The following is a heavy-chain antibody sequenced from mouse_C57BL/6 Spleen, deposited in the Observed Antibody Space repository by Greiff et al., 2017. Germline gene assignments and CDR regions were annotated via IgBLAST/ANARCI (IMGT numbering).Heavy chain of an antibody. Sequence: ESGGGLVKPGGSLKLSCAASGFTFSDYGMHWVRQAPEKGLEWVAYISSGSSTIYYADTVKGRFTISRDNAKNTLFLQMTSLRSEDTAMYYCARPLIYYDYAWFAYWGQGTLVTVSA. J-gene: IGHJ3*01. V-gene: IGHV5-17*01. CDR3: ARPLIYYDYAWFAY. CDR1: GFTFSDYG. D-gene: IGHD2-4*01. CDR2: ISSGSSTI.